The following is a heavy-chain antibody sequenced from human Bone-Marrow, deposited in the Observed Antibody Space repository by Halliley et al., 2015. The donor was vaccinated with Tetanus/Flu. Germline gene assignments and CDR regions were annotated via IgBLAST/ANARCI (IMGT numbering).Heavy chain of an antibody. D-gene: IGHD6-13*01. V-gene: IGHV3-66*01. CDR3: ARGVEQLGRYFDL. Sequence: WVAVVYSGGTPYYADSVKGRFAISRDNSKNSLFLQMNSLRVEDTAVYYCARGVEQLGRYFDLWGRGTLVTVSS. J-gene: IGHJ2*01. CDR2: VYSGGTP.